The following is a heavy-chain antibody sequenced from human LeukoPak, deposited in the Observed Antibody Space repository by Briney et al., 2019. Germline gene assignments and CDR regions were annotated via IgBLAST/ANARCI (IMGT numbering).Heavy chain of an antibody. CDR1: GFTFSSYG. J-gene: IGHJ4*02. CDR2: ISYDGSNK. Sequence: RGSLRLSCAASGFTFSSYGMHWVRQAPGKGLEWVAVISYDGSNKYYADSVKGRFTISRDNSKNTLFLQMNSLRAEDTAVYYCAKGGKWDVTPFDYWGQGTLVTVSS. V-gene: IGHV3-30*18. CDR3: AKGGKWDVTPFDY. D-gene: IGHD1-26*01.